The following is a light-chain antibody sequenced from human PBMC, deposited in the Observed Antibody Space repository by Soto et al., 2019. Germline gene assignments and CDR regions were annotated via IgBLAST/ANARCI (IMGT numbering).Light chain of an antibody. V-gene: IGLV1-51*01. Sequence: QSVLTQPPSVSAAPGQKVTISCSGSSSNIGNNYVSWYQQLPGTAPKLLIYDNNRRPSGIPDRLSDSKSGTSATLGITGLQTGDEADYFCATWDDSLSAVLFGGGTKLTVL. CDR3: ATWDDSLSAVL. CDR1: SSNIGNNY. J-gene: IGLJ2*01. CDR2: DNN.